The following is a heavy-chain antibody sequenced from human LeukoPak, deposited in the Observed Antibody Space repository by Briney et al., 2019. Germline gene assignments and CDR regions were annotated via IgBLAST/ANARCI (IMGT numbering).Heavy chain of an antibody. CDR2: IIPIFGTA. CDR3: ARGFSGLGGYYYYYMDV. J-gene: IGHJ6*03. Sequence: SVKVSCKASGGTFSSYAISWVRQAPGQGLEWMGGIIPIFGTANYAQKFQGRVTITADESTSTAYMELSSLRSEDTAVYYCARGFSGLGGYYYYYMDVWGKGTTVTVSS. CDR1: GGTFSSYA. V-gene: IGHV1-69*01.